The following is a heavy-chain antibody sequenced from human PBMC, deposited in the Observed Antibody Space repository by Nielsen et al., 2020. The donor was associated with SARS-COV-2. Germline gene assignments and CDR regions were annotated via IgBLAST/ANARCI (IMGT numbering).Heavy chain of an antibody. CDR3: ARESSGYDHYNYGMDV. CDR2: IYFSGRT. D-gene: IGHD5-12*01. J-gene: IGHJ6*02. CDR1: GGSISSGGYY. Sequence: LRLSCTVSGGSISSGGYYWSWIRHRPGKGLEWIGYIYFSGRTCYNPSLKSRVTISVDTSKNQFPLSLRSVTAADTAVYYCARESSGYDHYNYGMDVWGQGTTVTVSS. V-gene: IGHV4-31*03.